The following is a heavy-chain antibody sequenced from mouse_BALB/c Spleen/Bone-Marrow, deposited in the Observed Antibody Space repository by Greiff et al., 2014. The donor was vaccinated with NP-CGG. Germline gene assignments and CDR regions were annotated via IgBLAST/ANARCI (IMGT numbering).Heavy chain of an antibody. CDR1: GFSLTSYG. CDR3: ARGPLLTWFAY. J-gene: IGHJ3*01. CDR2: IWAGGST. D-gene: IGHD2-10*01. Sequence: VKLVESGPGLVAPSQSLSITCTVSGFSLTSYGVHWVRQPPGKGLEWLGVIWAGGSTNYNSALMSRLSISKDNSKSQVFLKMNSLQTDDTATYYCARGPLLTWFAYWGQGTLVTVSA. V-gene: IGHV2-9*02.